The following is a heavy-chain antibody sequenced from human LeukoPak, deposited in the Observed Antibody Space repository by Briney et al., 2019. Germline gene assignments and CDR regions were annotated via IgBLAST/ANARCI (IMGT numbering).Heavy chain of an antibody. J-gene: IGHJ4*02. CDR3: AGTGFFPDMADY. Sequence: GGSLRLSCAASEFTFSSYSLNWVRQAPGKGLEWVSSISTSSSYIYYADSVKGRFTISRDNAKNSLYLQMNSLRAEDTAVYYCAGTGFFPDMADYWGQGTLVTVSS. V-gene: IGHV3-21*01. CDR1: EFTFSSYS. D-gene: IGHD3-3*01. CDR2: ISTSSSYI.